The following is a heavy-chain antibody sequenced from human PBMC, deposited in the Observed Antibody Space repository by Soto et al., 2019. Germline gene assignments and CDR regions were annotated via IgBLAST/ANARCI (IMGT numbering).Heavy chain of an antibody. V-gene: IGHV3-49*03. Sequence: GGSLRLSCAASGFPFSSYGMHWFRQAPGKGLEWVGFIRSKAYGGTTEYAASVKGRFTISRDDSKSIAYLQMNSLKTEDTAVYYCTRYPILTGHYEGFWFDPWGQGTLVTVSS. J-gene: IGHJ5*02. CDR1: GFPFSSYG. CDR2: IRSKAYGGTT. CDR3: TRYPILTGHYEGFWFDP. D-gene: IGHD3-9*01.